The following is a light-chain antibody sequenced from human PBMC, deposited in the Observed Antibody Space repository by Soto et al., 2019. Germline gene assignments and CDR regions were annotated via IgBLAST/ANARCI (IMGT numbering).Light chain of an antibody. J-gene: IGLJ2*01. CDR2: SNN. CDR3: ATWDDSLNGPV. V-gene: IGLV1-44*01. Sequence: QSVPTQPPSASGTPGQRVTISCSGSSSNIGRNTVNWYQQLPGTAPKLLIHSNNQRPSGVPDRFSGSKSGNSASLAISGLQSEDEADYSCATWDDSLNGPVFGGGTKLTVL. CDR1: SSNIGRNT.